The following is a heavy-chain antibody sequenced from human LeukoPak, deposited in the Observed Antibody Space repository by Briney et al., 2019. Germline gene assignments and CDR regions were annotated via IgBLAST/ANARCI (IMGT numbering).Heavy chain of an antibody. CDR3: ARDWAGGPHDY. V-gene: IGHV3-43*01. Sequence: GGSLRLSCAASGFTFDDYTMHWVRQAPGKGLEWVSLISWDGGSTYYADSVKGRFTISRDNAKNSLYLQMNSLRGEDTAMYYCARDWAGGPHDYWGQGTLVTVSS. J-gene: IGHJ4*02. CDR2: ISWDGGST. CDR1: GFTFDDYT. D-gene: IGHD3-10*01.